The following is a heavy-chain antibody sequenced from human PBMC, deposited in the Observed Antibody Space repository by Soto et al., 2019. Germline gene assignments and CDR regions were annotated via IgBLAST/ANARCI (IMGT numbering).Heavy chain of an antibody. D-gene: IGHD3-22*01. J-gene: IGHJ4*02. Sequence: QVQLVQSGAEVKKPGASVKVSCKASGYTFTSYGITWVRQAPGQGLEWMGWISAYNGNKNYAQKLQGRVTMTTDTSTGTAYRELRSLRSDDTAVYYCARGSTYDAPAGHDYWGQGTLVTVSS. CDR2: ISAYNGNK. V-gene: IGHV1-18*01. CDR3: ARGSTYDAPAGHDY. CDR1: GYTFTSYG.